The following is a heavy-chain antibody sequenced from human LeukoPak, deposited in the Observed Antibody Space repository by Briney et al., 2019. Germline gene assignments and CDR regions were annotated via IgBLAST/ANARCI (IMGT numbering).Heavy chain of an antibody. CDR3: ARAYTYGLNY. CDR1: GYTFTHYY. D-gene: IGHD5-18*01. V-gene: IGHV1-46*01. Sequence: GASVKVSCTASGYTFTHYYMHWVRQVPGQGLEWMGTINPSGGSTSYAQKFQGRVTMNRDTSTSTVYMELSRLRTEDTAVFYCARAYTYGLNYWGQGTLVTVSS. CDR2: INPSGGST. J-gene: IGHJ4*02.